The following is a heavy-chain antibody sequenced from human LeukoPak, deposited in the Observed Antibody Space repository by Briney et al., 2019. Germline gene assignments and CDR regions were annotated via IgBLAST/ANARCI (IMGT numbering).Heavy chain of an antibody. CDR3: VSSGSQLHFQH. CDR2: IYSGGST. D-gene: IGHD3-22*01. Sequence: GGSLRLSCADSGFTVSSNYMSWVRQAPGKGLEWVSVIYSGGSTYYADSVKGRFTISRDKSKNTLYLQMNSLRAEDTAVYYCVSSGSQLHFQHWGQGTLVTVSS. CDR1: GFTVSSNY. V-gene: IGHV3-53*01. J-gene: IGHJ1*01.